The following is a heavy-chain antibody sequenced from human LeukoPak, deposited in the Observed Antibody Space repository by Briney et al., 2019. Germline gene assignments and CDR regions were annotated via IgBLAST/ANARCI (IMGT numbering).Heavy chain of an antibody. D-gene: IGHD6-13*01. J-gene: IGHJ4*02. CDR3: ARSRRGIAAAGTSYYFDY. V-gene: IGHV1-8*03. CDR2: MNPNSGNT. Sequence: ASVKVSCKASGDTFTSYDINWVRQATGQGLEWMGWMNPNSGNTGYAQKFQGRVTITRNTSKSTAYMELSSLRSEDTAVYYCARSRRGIAAAGTSYYFDYWGQGTLVTVPS. CDR1: GDTFTSYD.